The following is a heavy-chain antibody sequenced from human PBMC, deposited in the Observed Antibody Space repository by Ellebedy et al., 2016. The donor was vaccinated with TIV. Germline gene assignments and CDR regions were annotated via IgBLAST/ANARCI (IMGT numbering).Heavy chain of an antibody. D-gene: IGHD3-16*01. J-gene: IGHJ4*02. V-gene: IGHV3-7*03. CDR2: IHPDGSAD. CDR3: VTWGQSYGR. Sequence: GESLKISCAASGFIISGDWMSWVRQAPGKALEWVAHIHPDGSADYYVDSVKGRFTISRDNAKRSLFLQMNSLRVDDTAVYYCVTWGQSYGRWGQGSLVSISS. CDR1: GFIISGDW.